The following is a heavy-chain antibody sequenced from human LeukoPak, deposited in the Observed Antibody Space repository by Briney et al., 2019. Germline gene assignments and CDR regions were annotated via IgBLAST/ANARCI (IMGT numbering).Heavy chain of an antibody. V-gene: IGHV4-61*02. CDR1: GGSISSGSYY. Sequence: SQTLSLTCTVSGGSISSGSYYWSWTRQPAGKGLEWIGRIYTSGSTNYNPSLKSRVTISVDTSKNQFSLKLSSVTAADTAVYYCARGIVATTLDYWGQGTLVTVSS. J-gene: IGHJ4*02. CDR3: ARGIVATTLDY. CDR2: IYTSGST. D-gene: IGHD5-12*01.